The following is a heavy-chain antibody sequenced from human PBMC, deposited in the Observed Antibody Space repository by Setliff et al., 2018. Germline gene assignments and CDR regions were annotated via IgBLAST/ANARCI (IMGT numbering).Heavy chain of an antibody. Sequence: SETLSLTCAVYGGSFSGYYWSWIRQPPGKGLEWIGEINHSGNTNYNPPLKSRVTISVDTSKNQFALKLSSVTAADTAGYYCAANPGIAAGGDFDYWGQGILVTVSS. V-gene: IGHV4-34*01. CDR2: INHSGNT. CDR3: AANPGIAAGGDFDY. D-gene: IGHD6-13*01. J-gene: IGHJ4*02. CDR1: GGSFSGYY.